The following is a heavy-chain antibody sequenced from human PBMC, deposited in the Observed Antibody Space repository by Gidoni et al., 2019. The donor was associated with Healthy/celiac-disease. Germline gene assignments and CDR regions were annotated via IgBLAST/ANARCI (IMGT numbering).Heavy chain of an antibody. D-gene: IGHD3-22*01. V-gene: IGHV3-74*01. Sequence: GFTFSSYWMHWVRQAPGKGLVWVSRINSDGSSTSYADSVKGRFTISRDNAKNTLYLQMNSLRAEDTAVYYCARDPYYEEGEKYFDYWGQGTLVTVSS. CDR3: ARDPYYEEGEKYFDY. CDR1: GFTFSSYW. CDR2: INSDGSST. J-gene: IGHJ4*02.